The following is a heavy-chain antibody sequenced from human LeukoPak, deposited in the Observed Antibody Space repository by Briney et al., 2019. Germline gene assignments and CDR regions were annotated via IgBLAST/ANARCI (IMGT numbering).Heavy chain of an antibody. D-gene: IGHD2-2*01. CDR1: GGSISSYY. J-gene: IGHJ5*02. CDR3: ARSLGRGYCSSTSCPGWFDP. V-gene: IGHV4-4*07. CDR2: IYTSGST. Sequence: SETLSLTCTVSGGSISSYYWSWIRQPAGKGLEWIGRIYTSGSTNYNPSLKSRVTISVDKSKNQFSLKLSSVTAADTAVYYCARSLGRGYCSSTSCPGWFDPWGQGTLGTVSS.